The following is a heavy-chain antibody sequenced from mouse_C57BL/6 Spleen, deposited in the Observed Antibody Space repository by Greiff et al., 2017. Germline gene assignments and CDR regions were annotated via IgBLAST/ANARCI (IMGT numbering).Heavy chain of an antibody. CDR3: ARGGYDRYFDV. J-gene: IGHJ1*03. Sequence: VMLVESGAELVRPGASVKLSCKASGYTFTDYYINWVKQRPGQGLEWIARIYPGSGNTYYNEKFKGKATLTAEKSSSTAYMQRSSLTSEDSAVYFCARGGYDRYFDVWGTGTTVTVSS. CDR1: GYTFTDYY. V-gene: IGHV1-76*01. D-gene: IGHD2-2*01. CDR2: IYPGSGNT.